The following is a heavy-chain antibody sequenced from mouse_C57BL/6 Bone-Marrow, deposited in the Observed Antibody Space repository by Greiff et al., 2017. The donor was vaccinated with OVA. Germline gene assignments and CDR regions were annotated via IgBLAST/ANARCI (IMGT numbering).Heavy chain of an antibody. D-gene: IGHD1-1*01. J-gene: IGHJ2*01. CDR1: GYTFTDYE. CDR2: IDPETGGT. CDR3: TRREVVEFDY. V-gene: IGHV1-15*01. Sequence: VQLVESGAELVRPGASVTLSCKASGYTFTDYEMHWVKQTPVHGLEWIGAIDPETGGTAYNQKFKGKAILTADKSSSTAYMELRSLTSEDSAVYYCTRREVVEFDYWGQGTTLTVSS.